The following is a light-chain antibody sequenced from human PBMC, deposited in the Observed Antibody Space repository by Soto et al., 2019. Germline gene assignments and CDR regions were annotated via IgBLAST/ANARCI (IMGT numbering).Light chain of an antibody. CDR2: GAS. CDR1: QTVSNNY. V-gene: IGKV3-20*01. CDR3: HHYGSWPTYP. J-gene: IGKJ2*01. Sequence: EIVLTQSPDTLSLSPGERATVSCRASQTVSNNYLAWYQQKPGQAPRLLLYGASTRPTGIPDRFSGSGSGTEFTLTISRLEPEDFAVYYCHHYGSWPTYPFGQGTKVDIX.